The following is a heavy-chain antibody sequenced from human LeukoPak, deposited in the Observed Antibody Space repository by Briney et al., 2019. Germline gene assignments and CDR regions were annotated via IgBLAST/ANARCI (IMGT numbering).Heavy chain of an antibody. Sequence: GGSLRLSCGASGFTFRSDAMSWVRQVPGRGLEWVSVISGDGVSILHADSVKGQFTISRDNSKNTLYLQMNSLRDEDTAVYFCAKGQYHFDSSGYYRWGQGTLVTVSS. CDR3: AKGQYHFDSSGYYR. J-gene: IGHJ4*02. CDR1: GFTFRSDA. CDR2: ISGDGVSI. V-gene: IGHV3-23*01. D-gene: IGHD3-22*01.